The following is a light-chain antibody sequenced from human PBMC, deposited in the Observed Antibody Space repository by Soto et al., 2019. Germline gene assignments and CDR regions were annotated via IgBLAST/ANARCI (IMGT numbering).Light chain of an antibody. CDR2: AAS. CDR3: QQYYSYPFYT. V-gene: IGKV1-8*01. J-gene: IGKJ2*01. CDR1: QGISSY. Sequence: AIRMTQSPSSLSASTGDRVTITCRASQGISSYLAWYQQKPGKAPKLLIYAASTLQSGVPSRFCGSGSGTDFTLTISCPQSEDFATYYCQQYYSYPFYTFGQGTKLEIK.